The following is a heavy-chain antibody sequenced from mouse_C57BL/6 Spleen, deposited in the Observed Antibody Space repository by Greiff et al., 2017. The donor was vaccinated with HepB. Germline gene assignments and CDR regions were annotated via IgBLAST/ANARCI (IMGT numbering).Heavy chain of an antibody. J-gene: IGHJ3*01. CDR1: GYTFTSYW. Sequence: QVQLQQPGAELVKPGASVKLSCKASGYTFTSYWMQWVQQRPGQGLEWIGEIDPSDSYTNYNQKFKGRATLTVDTSSSTAYMQLSSLTSEDSAVYYCAPYYYGSSPFAYWGQGTLVTVSA. CDR3: APYYYGSSPFAY. CDR2: IDPSDSYT. D-gene: IGHD1-1*01. V-gene: IGHV1-50*01.